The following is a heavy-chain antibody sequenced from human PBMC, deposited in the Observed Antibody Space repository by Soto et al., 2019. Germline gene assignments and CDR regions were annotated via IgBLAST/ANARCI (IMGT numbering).Heavy chain of an antibody. J-gene: IGHJ6*02. CDR2: ISGSDGST. CDR1: GFTFTRDA. Sequence: GYLSLSCAASGFTFTRDAMSWVRQAVGQGLEWVSAISGSDGSTYYADSVKGRFTISRDNSKNTLYLQMNSLRAEDTAVYYCAKLGPYNYYYYYGMDVWGQGTTVTVS. V-gene: IGHV3-23*01. D-gene: IGHD1-1*01. CDR3: AKLGPYNYYYYYGMDV.